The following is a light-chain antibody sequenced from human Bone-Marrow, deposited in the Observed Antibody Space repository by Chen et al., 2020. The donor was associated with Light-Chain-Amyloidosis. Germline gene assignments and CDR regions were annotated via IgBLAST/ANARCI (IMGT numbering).Light chain of an antibody. CDR2: DDS. CDR1: NIGGKS. Sequence: SYVVTQPPSVSVAPGQTARITCGANNIGGKSVHWYQQRPGQAPVLVVHDDSDRPSGIPGRFSGSNSGKTATLTISRVEGGDEADFYCQVWDSTSDHPGVFGGGTKLTVI. V-gene: IGLV3-21*02. CDR3: QVWDSTSDHPGV. J-gene: IGLJ3*02.